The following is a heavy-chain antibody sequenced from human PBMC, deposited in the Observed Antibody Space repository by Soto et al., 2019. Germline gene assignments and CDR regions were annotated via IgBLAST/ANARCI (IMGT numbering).Heavy chain of an antibody. CDR2: IYPGDSDT. D-gene: IGHD2-8*01. CDR3: ARRGYCTNGVCYRYGMDV. V-gene: IGHV5-51*01. CDR1: GYSFTSYW. J-gene: IGHJ6*02. Sequence: PGESLKISCKGSGYSFTSYWIGWVRQMPGKGLEWMGIIYPGDSDTRYSPSFQGQVTISADKSISTAYLQWSSLKASDTAMYYCARRGYCTNGVCYRYGMDVRGQGTTVTVSS.